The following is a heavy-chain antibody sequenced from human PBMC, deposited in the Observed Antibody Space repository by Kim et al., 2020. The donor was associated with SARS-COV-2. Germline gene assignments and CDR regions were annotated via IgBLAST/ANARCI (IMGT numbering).Heavy chain of an antibody. J-gene: IGHJ5*02. CDR1: GYTFTGYY. Sequence: ASVKVSCKASGYTFTGYYMHWVRQAPGQGLEWMGWINPNSGGTNYAQKFQGRVTMTRDTSISTAYMELSRLRSDDTAVYYCARAGQLWSRDNWFDPWGQGTLVTVSS. CDR3: ARAGQLWSRDNWFDP. CDR2: INPNSGGT. V-gene: IGHV1-2*02. D-gene: IGHD5-18*01.